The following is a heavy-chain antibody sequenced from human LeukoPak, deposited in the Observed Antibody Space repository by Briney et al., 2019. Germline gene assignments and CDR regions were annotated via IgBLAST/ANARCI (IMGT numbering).Heavy chain of an antibody. D-gene: IGHD4-17*01. V-gene: IGHV4-59*08. Sequence: SETLSLTCSVSGGSTGSDYWSWIRQPPGKGLEWIAYVYYSGVTSYNPSLKSRVAISIDTSKNQFSLNLTSVTAADTAVYYCARLREGYYYYGMDVWGQGTTVTVSS. CDR2: VYYSGVT. CDR3: ARLREGYYYYGMDV. J-gene: IGHJ6*02. CDR1: GGSTGSDY.